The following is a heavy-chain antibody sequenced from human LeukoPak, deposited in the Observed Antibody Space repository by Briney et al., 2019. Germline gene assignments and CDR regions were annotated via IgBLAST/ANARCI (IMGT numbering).Heavy chain of an antibody. V-gene: IGHV3-23*01. J-gene: IGHJ4*02. Sequence: GGSLRLSCVASGFTFSSYALNWVRQAPGKGLEWVSTFSGSGGNTYYADSVKGRFTISRDDSKNTLYLQVDSLRAEDTAVYYCARDLGIAARPVFDQWGQGTLVTVSS. CDR3: ARDLGIAARPVFDQ. D-gene: IGHD6-6*01. CDR2: FSGSGGNT. CDR1: GFTFSSYA.